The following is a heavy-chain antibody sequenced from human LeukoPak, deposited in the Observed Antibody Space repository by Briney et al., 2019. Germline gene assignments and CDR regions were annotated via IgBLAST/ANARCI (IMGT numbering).Heavy chain of an antibody. CDR2: INPNSGGT. V-gene: IGHV1-2*02. CDR3: ARELEFGEGDY. Sequence: ASVKVSCKASGYTFASYGISWVRQAPGQGLEWMGWINPNSGGTNYAQKFQGRVTMTRDTSISTAYMELSRLRSDDTAVYYCARELEFGEGDYWGQGTLVTVSS. D-gene: IGHD3-10*01. J-gene: IGHJ4*02. CDR1: GYTFASYG.